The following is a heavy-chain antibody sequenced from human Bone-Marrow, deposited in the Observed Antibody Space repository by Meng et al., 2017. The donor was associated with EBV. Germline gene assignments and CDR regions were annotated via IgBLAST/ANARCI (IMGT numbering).Heavy chain of an antibody. CDR2: IYHSGST. V-gene: IGHV4-4*02. D-gene: IGHD6-13*01. CDR1: GGSISSSNW. J-gene: IGHJ4*02. Sequence: QVKPQGSGPGLVKPSGTLSLTCAVLGGSISSSNWWSWVRQPPGKGLEWIGEIYHSGSTNYNPSLKSRVTISVDKSKNQFSLKLSSVTAADTAVYYCASLAAAGPPFDYWGQGTLVTVSS. CDR3: ASLAAAGPPFDY.